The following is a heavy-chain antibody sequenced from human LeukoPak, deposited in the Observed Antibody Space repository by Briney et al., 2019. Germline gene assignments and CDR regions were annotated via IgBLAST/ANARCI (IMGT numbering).Heavy chain of an antibody. D-gene: IGHD3-22*01. CDR1: GYTLTELS. J-gene: IGHJ4*02. Sequence: GASVKVSCKVSGYTLTELSMHWVRQAPGKGLEWMGGFDPEDGETIYAQKFQGRVTMTEDTSTDTAYMELSSLRSEDTAVYYCARDYYDSSGYYYAIDYWGQGTLVTVSS. CDR3: ARDYYDSSGYYYAIDY. V-gene: IGHV1-24*01. CDR2: FDPEDGET.